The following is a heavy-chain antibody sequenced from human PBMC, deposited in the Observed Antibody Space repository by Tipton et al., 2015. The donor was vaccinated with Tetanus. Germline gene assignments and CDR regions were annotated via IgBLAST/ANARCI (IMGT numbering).Heavy chain of an antibody. V-gene: IGHV3-33*01. CDR3: ARVADCSGGSCFSGDFDN. Sequence: SLRLSCAASGFIFSSYGIHWVRQAPGKGLEWVAVSWYDGTDKYYADSVKGRFTISRDNSKNTLYLQMNSLRAEDTAVYYCARVADCSGGSCFSGDFDNWGQGTQVTASS. D-gene: IGHD2-15*01. CDR2: SWYDGTDK. CDR1: GFIFSSYG. J-gene: IGHJ4*02.